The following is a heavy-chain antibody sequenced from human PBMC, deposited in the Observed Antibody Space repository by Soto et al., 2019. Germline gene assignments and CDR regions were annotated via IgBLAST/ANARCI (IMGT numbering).Heavy chain of an antibody. D-gene: IGHD6-19*01. V-gene: IGHV3-23*01. J-gene: IGHJ6*02. CDR3: AKAKVGYSSGWSVIRQKYYYYGMDV. CDR2: ISGSGGST. CDR1: GFTFSSYA. Sequence: GGSLRLSCAASGFTFSSYAMSWVRQAPGKGLEWVSAISGSGGSTYYADSVEGRFTISRDNSKNTLYLQMNSLRAEDTAVYYCAKAKVGYSSGWSVIRQKYYYYGMDVWGQGTTVTVSS.